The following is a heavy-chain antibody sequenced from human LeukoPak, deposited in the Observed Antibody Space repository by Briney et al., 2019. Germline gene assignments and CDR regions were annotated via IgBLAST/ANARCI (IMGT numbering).Heavy chain of an antibody. V-gene: IGHV3-7*05. D-gene: IGHD5-18*01. CDR3: ARDRYSYGYYGMDV. Sequence: GGSLRLSCAASGFTFRSYWMSWVRQAPGKGLEWVANIKQDGSEKYYVDSVKGRFTISRDNAKNSLYLQMNSLRAEDKAVYYCARDRYSYGYYGMDVWGQGTTVTVSS. CDR1: GFTFRSYW. CDR2: IKQDGSEK. J-gene: IGHJ6*02.